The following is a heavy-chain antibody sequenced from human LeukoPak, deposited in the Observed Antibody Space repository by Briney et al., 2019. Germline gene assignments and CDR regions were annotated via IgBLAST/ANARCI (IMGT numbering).Heavy chain of an antibody. CDR1: GFTFTDAW. D-gene: IGHD6-6*01. CDR3: GTCSRWSGP. Sequence: GGSLTLSCAASGFTFTDAWMNWVRQAPGKGLEWVGRIKSNTAGGTTDYAAAVKGRFTISRDDSKNTLYLQMNSLQTEDTAVYYCGTCSRWSGPWGQGTLVTVSS. V-gene: IGHV3-15*05. J-gene: IGHJ5*02. CDR2: IKSNTAGGTT.